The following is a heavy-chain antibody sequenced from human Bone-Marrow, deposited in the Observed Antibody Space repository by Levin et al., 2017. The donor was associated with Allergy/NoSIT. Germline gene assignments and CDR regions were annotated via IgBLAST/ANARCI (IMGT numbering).Heavy chain of an antibody. Sequence: ASVKVSCKASGYTFTDYYIHWVRQAPGQGLEWMGRINPYSGDTNYAQNFQGRVTMTTSISTAYLELTRLRSDDTAIYYCASGLEQYGVCSGNQCHDYWGQGTLVTVSS. J-gene: IGHJ4*02. CDR1: GYTFTDYY. D-gene: IGHD2-15*01. CDR2: INPYSGDT. CDR3: ASGLEQYGVCSGNQCHDY. V-gene: IGHV1-2*06.